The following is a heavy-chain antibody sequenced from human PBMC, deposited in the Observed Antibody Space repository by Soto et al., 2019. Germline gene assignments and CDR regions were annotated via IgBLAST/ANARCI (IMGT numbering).Heavy chain of an antibody. CDR2: IYSGGST. Sequence: GGSLRLSCAASGFTVSSNYMSWVRQAPGKGLEWVSVIYSGGSTYYADSVKGRFTISRDNAKSIPYLQMDSLRVDDTALYYCASDLVLGSGSLGHWGQGTLVTVSS. CDR3: ASDLVLGSGSLGH. CDR1: GFTVSSNY. D-gene: IGHD3-10*01. J-gene: IGHJ4*02. V-gene: IGHV3-66*01.